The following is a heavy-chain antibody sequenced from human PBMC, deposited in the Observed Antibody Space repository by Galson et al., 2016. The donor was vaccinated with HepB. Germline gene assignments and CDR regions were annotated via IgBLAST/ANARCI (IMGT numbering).Heavy chain of an antibody. J-gene: IGHJ4*02. V-gene: IGHV3-74*01. CDR1: GFTFSSYW. Sequence: SLRLSCAASGFTFSSYWMHWVRQVPGMGLVWVSRITPDGIKTDYADSVKGRFTLSRDNAKNTLYLQMNSLTVEDAAVYYCVRGTSDWPGVDYWGQGTLVTVSS. D-gene: IGHD6-19*01. CDR3: VRGTSDWPGVDY. CDR2: ITPDGIKT.